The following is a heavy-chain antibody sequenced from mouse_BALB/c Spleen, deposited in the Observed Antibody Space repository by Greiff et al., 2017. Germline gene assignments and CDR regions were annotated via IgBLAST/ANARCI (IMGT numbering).Heavy chain of an antibody. Sequence: DVQLQESGPGLVKPSQSLSLTCTVTGYSITSDYAWNWIRQFPGNKLEWMGYISYSGSTSYNPSLKSRISITRDTSKNQFFLQLNSVTTEDTATYYCATYYGNYPWFAYWGQGTLVTVSA. CDR2: ISYSGST. J-gene: IGHJ3*01. CDR1: GYSITSDYA. CDR3: ATYYGNYPWFAY. D-gene: IGHD2-10*01. V-gene: IGHV3-2*02.